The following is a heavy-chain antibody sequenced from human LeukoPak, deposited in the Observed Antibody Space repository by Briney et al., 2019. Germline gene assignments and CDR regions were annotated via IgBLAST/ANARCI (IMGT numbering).Heavy chain of an antibody. CDR3: ARDRSRVSDY. CDR2: ISSDSYYI. V-gene: IGHV3-21*01. CDR1: GFTFSSYS. Sequence: GGSLRLSCAASGFTFSSYSMNWVRQAPGKGLEWVSAISSDSYYIYYADSLKGRFIISRDNAKNSLYLQMNSLRAEDTAVYYCARDRSRVSDYWGQGTLVTVSS. J-gene: IGHJ4*02.